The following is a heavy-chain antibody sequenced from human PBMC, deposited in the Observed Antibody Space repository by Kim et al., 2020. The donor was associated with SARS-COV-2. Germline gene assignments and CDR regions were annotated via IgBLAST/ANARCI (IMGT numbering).Heavy chain of an antibody. J-gene: IGHJ4*02. Sequence: YADSVKGRFTISRDNAKNTLDLQMNSLRAEDTAVYYCAKVLYYYDSSGRTLDYWGQGTLVTVSS. CDR3: AKVLYYYDSSGRTLDY. V-gene: IGHV3-23*01. D-gene: IGHD3-22*01.